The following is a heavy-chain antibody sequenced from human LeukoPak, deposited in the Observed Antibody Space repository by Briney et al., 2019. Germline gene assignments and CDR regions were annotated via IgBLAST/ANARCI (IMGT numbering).Heavy chain of an antibody. Sequence: GGSLRLSCAASGFTFSSYAMSWVRQAPGKGLEWVSVIYSGGSTYYADSVKGRFTISRDNSKNTLYLQMNSLRAEDTAVYYCARGGPAAGRFDYWGQGTLVTVSS. V-gene: IGHV3-66*01. CDR2: IYSGGST. CDR3: ARGGPAAGRFDY. CDR1: GFTFSSYA. D-gene: IGHD6-13*01. J-gene: IGHJ4*02.